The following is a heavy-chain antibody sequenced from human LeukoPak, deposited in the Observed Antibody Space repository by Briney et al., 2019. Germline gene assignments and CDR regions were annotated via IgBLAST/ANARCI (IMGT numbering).Heavy chain of an antibody. D-gene: IGHD4-11*01. CDR3: ARGMTTVTPAFDY. V-gene: IGHV4-59*01. CDR1: GGSISCYY. Sequence: TSETLSLTCTVSGGSISCYYWSWIRQPPGKGLEWIGYIYYSGSTNYNPSLKSRVTISVDTSKNQFSLKLSSVTAADTAVYYCARGMTTVTPAFDYWGQGTLVTVSS. CDR2: IYYSGST. J-gene: IGHJ4*02.